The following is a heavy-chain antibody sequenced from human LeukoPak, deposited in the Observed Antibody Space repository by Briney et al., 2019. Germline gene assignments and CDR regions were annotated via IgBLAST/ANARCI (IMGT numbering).Heavy chain of an antibody. V-gene: IGHV3-21*01. CDR2: ISSSSSYI. Sequence: LGGSLRLSCAASGFTFSSYSMNWVRQAPGKGLEWVSSISSSSSYIYYADSVKGRFTISRDNAKNSLYLQMNSLRAEDTAVYYCARDRRGYDFWSGYDYWGQGTLVTVSS. CDR3: ARDRRGYDFWSGYDY. J-gene: IGHJ4*02. CDR1: GFTFSSYS. D-gene: IGHD3-3*01.